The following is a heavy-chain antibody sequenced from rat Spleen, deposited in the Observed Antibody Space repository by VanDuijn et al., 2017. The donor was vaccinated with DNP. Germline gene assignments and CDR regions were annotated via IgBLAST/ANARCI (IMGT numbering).Heavy chain of an antibody. CDR3: TTGPPRSLGYVMDA. J-gene: IGHJ4*01. Sequence: EVQLVESGGGLVQPGRSLKLSCAASGFTFSDYYMAWVRQAPTKGLEWVASISYDGGSTYYPDSVKGRFTFSRDNAKSSLYLQMDSLRSEDTATYYCTTGPPRSLGYVMDAWGQGASVTVSS. CDR1: GFTFSDYY. CDR2: ISYDGGST. D-gene: IGHD3-1*01. V-gene: IGHV5-20*01.